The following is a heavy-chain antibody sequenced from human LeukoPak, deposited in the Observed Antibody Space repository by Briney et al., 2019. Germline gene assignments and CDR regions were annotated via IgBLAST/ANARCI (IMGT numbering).Heavy chain of an antibody. CDR2: INHSGST. D-gene: IGHD6-13*01. V-gene: IGHV4-34*01. CDR1: GGSFSGYY. J-gene: IGHJ2*01. Sequence: SETLSLTCAVYGGSFSGYYWSWIRQPPGKGLEWIGEINHSGSTNYNPSLESRVTFSIDTSKNQFSLKLSSVTAADTAVYYCARVYYSNSYDYWYFDLWGRGTLVTVSS. CDR3: ARVYYSNSYDYWYFDL.